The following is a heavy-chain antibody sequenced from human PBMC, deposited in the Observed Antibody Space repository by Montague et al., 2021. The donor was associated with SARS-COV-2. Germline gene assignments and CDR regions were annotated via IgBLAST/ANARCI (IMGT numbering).Heavy chain of an antibody. V-gene: IGHV4-28*01. CDR1: GDSISTDNW. Sequence: SETLSLTCVVSGDSISTDNWWTWVRQPPGKGLEWFGYISDSGSTNYNPSLTSRATMSVDTSKNQFSLKVSSVTAADTAVYYCARQYSATLRAVYWGQGTLVTVSS. D-gene: IGHD2-15*01. CDR3: ARQYSATLRAVY. J-gene: IGHJ4*02. CDR2: ISDSGST.